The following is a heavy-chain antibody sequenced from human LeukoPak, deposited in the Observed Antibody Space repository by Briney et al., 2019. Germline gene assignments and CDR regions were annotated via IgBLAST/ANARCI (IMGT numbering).Heavy chain of an antibody. Sequence: GASVKVSCKVSGYTLTELSMHWVRQAPGKGLEWMGGFDPEDGETIYAQKFQGRVTMTRDTSTSTVYMELSSLRSEDTAVYYCARFASLYSRSWYYAFDIWGQGTMVTVSS. CDR3: ARFASLYSRSWYYAFDI. CDR1: GYTLTELS. D-gene: IGHD6-13*01. V-gene: IGHV1-24*01. J-gene: IGHJ3*02. CDR2: FDPEDGET.